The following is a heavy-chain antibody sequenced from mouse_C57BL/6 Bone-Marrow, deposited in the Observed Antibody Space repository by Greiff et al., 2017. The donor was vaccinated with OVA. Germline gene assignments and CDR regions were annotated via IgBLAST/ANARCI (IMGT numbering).Heavy chain of an antibody. V-gene: IGHV14-1*01. Sequence: VHVKQSGAELVRPGASVKLSCTASGFNIKDYYMHWVKQRPEQGLEWIGRIDPEDGDTEYAPKFQGKATMTADASSNTAYLQLSSLTSEDTAVYYCTTYSNYVMDYWGQGTSVTVSS. D-gene: IGHD2-5*01. CDR1: GFNIKDYY. CDR2: IDPEDGDT. J-gene: IGHJ4*01. CDR3: TTYSNYVMDY.